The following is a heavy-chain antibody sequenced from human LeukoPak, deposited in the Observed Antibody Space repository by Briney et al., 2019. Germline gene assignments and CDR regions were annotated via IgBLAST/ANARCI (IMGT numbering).Heavy chain of an antibody. D-gene: IGHD3-10*01. J-gene: IGHJ3*02. Sequence: PGRSLRLSCAASGFTFSSYGMHWVRQASGKGLEWVGRIRSKANSYATAYAASVKGRFTISRDDSKNTAYLQMNSLKTEDTAVYYCTRHLGGGDVFDIWGQGTMVTVSS. CDR3: TRHLGGGDVFDI. V-gene: IGHV3-73*01. CDR1: GFTFSSYG. CDR2: IRSKANSYAT.